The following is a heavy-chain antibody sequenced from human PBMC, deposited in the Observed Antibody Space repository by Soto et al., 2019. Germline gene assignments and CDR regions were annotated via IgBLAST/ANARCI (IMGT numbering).Heavy chain of an antibody. J-gene: IGHJ4*02. CDR1: GGSISSDDYY. CDR3: ASQYYDFSSGALDF. CDR2: IHDTATT. Sequence: QVQLQESGPGLVKPSQTLSLTCTVSGGSISSDDYYWSWIRQPPGKGLEWIGDIHDTATTSYSPSLKSRLTLSVATSKNQLSLTLRSVTAADTAVYFCASQYYDFSSGALDFWGQGMLVTVSS. V-gene: IGHV4-30-4*01. D-gene: IGHD3-3*01.